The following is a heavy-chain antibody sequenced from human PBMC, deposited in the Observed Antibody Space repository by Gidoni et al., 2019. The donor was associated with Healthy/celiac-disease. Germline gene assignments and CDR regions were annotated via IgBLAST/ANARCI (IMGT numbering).Heavy chain of an antibody. V-gene: IGHV3-21*01. D-gene: IGHD3-10*01. J-gene: IGHJ3*02. Sequence: EVQLVESGGGLVKPGGSLRLSCAASGFTFSSYSMNWVRQAPGKGLEWVSSISSSSSYIYYADSVKGRFTISRDNAKNSLYLQMNSLRAEDTAVYYCALRFGSGTAMLSRVPNNPDAFDIWGQGTMVTVSS. CDR3: ALRFGSGTAMLSRVPNNPDAFDI. CDR2: ISSSSSYI. CDR1: GFTFSSYS.